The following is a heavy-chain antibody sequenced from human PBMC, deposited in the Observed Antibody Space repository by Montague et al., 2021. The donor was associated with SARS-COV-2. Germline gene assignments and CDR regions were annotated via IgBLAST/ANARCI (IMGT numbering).Heavy chain of an antibody. CDR2: IYYSGST. D-gene: IGHD3-22*01. J-gene: IGHJ5*02. CDR1: GGSVSSYY. V-gene: IGHV4-59*02. Sequence: SETLSLTCSVSGGSVSSYYLNWIRQTPGKGLEWIGNIYYSGSTNYNPSLKGRVTISVDTSKNQFSLKLSSVTAADTAVYYCARDRPPYYYDNSGHFLHGWFDPWGQGTLVTVSS. CDR3: ARDRPPYYYDNSGHFLHGWFDP.